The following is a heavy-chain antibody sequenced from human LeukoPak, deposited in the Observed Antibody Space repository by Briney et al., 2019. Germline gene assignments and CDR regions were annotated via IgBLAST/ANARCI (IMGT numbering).Heavy chain of an antibody. CDR3: AHRGFGSSGSVFDY. V-gene: IGHV2-5*01. D-gene: IGHD3-22*01. CDR1: GFSLSTSGVG. CDR2: IYWNDDK. J-gene: IGHJ4*02. Sequence: SGPTLVKPTQTLTLTCTFSGFSLSTSGVGVGWIRQPPGKALEWLALIYWNDDKRYSPSLKSRLTITKDTSKNQVVLTMINMDPVDTATYYCAHRGFGSSGSVFDYWGQGTLVTVSS.